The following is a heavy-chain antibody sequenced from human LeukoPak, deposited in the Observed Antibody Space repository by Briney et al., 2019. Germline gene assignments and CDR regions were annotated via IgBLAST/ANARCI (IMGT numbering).Heavy chain of an antibody. Sequence: SETLSLTCTVSGGSISSRPYYWGWVRQPPGQGLEWIGSISYSGSIHYNPSLKSRVTISVDTSKNQFSLKLSSVTAADAAVYYCARRGAAGLFDYWGQGTLVTVSS. CDR2: ISYSGSI. CDR1: GGSISSRPYY. CDR3: ARRGAAGLFDY. J-gene: IGHJ4*02. V-gene: IGHV4-39*07. D-gene: IGHD6-13*01.